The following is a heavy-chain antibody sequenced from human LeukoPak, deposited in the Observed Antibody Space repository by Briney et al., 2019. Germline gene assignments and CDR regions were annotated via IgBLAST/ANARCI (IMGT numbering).Heavy chain of an antibody. CDR2: IYYSGST. Sequence: SETLSLTCPVSGGSISSGSYYWGWIRQPPGKGLEWIGSIYYSGSTYYNPSLKSRVTISVDTSKNQFSLKLSSVTAADTAVYYCARVSGYDWKAYDLDYWGQGTLVTVSS. D-gene: IGHD5-12*01. CDR3: ARVSGYDWKAYDLDY. J-gene: IGHJ4*02. CDR1: GGSISSGSYY. V-gene: IGHV4-39*07.